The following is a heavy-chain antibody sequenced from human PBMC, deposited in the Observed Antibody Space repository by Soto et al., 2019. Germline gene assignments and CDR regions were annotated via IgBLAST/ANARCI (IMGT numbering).Heavy chain of an antibody. CDR3: ARDLYCSSAGDFDY. V-gene: IGHV3-21*04. Sequence: EVQLVESGGGLVKPGGSLRLSCAASGFTFSSYSMNWVRQAPGKGLEWVSSISSSSSYIYYADSVKGRFTISRDNAKNPLVPQMNSPGAEDTGVFFCARDLYCSSAGDFDYWGQGTLVTVSS. CDR1: GFTFSSYS. J-gene: IGHJ4*02. D-gene: IGHD6-6*01. CDR2: ISSSSSYI.